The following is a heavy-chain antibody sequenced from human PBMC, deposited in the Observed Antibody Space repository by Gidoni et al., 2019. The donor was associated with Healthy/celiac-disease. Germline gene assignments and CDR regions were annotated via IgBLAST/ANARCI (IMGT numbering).Heavy chain of an antibody. CDR1: GGSFSGYY. CDR2: INHSGST. CDR3: AISPLDKGGYCFDP. Sequence: QVQLQQWGAGLLKPSETQALTSAVYGGSFSGYYWSWIRQPPGKGLEWIGEINHSGSTNSNPSLKRRVTISLDTSKNQFSLKLSSVTAADTAVYYCAISPLDKGGYCFDPLGQGTLVTVSS. J-gene: IGHJ5*02. D-gene: IGHD3-16*01. V-gene: IGHV4-34*01.